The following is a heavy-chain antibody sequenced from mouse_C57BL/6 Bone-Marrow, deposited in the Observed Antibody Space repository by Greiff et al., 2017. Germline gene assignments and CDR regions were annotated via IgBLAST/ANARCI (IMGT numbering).Heavy chain of an antibody. V-gene: IGHV5-9-1*02. Sequence: EVKLMESGEGLVKPGGSLKLSCAASGFTFSSYAMSWVRQTPETRLEWVAYISSGGDYISYADTVQGRFTISRANARTHLYMQLSTLKSEDTTMYYCTIEKKTGYYAPQYYAMDYWGQGTSVTGSS. CDR3: TIEKKTGYYAPQYYAMDY. CDR1: GFTFSSYA. D-gene: IGHD2-1*01. J-gene: IGHJ4*01. CDR2: ISSGGDYI.